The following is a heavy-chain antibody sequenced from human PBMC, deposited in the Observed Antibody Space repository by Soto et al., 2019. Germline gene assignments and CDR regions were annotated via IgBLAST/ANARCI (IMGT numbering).Heavy chain of an antibody. CDR1: GGSISSSSYY. CDR3: AREYSGYDRDDDVDPDAFDI. D-gene: IGHD5-12*01. J-gene: IGHJ3*02. Sequence: SETLSLTCTVSGGSISSSSYYWGWIRQPPGKGLEWIGSIYYSGSTYYNPSLKSRVTISVDTSKNQFSLKLSSVTAADTAVYYCAREYSGYDRDDDVDPDAFDIWGQGTMVTVSS. V-gene: IGHV4-39*02. CDR2: IYYSGST.